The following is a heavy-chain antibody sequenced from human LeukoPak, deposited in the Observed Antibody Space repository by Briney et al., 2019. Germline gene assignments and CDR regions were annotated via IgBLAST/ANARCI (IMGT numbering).Heavy chain of an antibody. D-gene: IGHD4-17*01. CDR2: MNPNSGNT. Sequence: ASVKVSCKASGGTFSSYDINWVRQATGQGLEWMGRMNPNSGNTGYAQKFQGRVTMTRNTSISTAYMELSSLRSEDTAVYYCATGENYGDSYGMDVWGQGTTVTVSS. V-gene: IGHV1-8*02. CDR1: GGTFSSYD. J-gene: IGHJ6*02. CDR3: ATGENYGDSYGMDV.